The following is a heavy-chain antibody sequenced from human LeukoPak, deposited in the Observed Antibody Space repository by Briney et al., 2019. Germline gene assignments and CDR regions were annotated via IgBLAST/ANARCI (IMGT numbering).Heavy chain of an antibody. CDR2: IIPILGIA. CDR3: ARAKSSGSYLFDY. J-gene: IGHJ4*02. CDR1: EGTFSSYA. V-gene: IGHV1-69*04. D-gene: IGHD3-10*01. Sequence: GASVKGSCKASEGTFSSYAISWVRQAPGQRLEWMGRIIPILGIANYAQKFQGRVTITADKSTSTAYMELSSLRSEDTAVYYCARAKSSGSYLFDYWGQGTLVTVSS.